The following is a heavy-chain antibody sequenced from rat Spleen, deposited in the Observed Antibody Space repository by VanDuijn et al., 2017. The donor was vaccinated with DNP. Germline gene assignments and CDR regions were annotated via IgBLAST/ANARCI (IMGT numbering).Heavy chain of an antibody. J-gene: IGHJ2*01. CDR3: TTDNYFDY. CDR2: ITSSGGNT. V-gene: IGHV5-31*01. Sequence: EVQLVESGGGLVQPGRSLKLSCAASGFTFNNYWMTWIRQVPGKGLEWVASITSSGGNTYYRDSVKGRFTISRDDAKNTLYLQMDSLRSEDTATYYCTTDNYFDYWGQGVMVTVSS. CDR1: GFTFNNYW.